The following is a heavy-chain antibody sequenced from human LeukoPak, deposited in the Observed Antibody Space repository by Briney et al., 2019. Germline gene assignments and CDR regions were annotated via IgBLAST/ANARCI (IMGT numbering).Heavy chain of an antibody. Sequence: GGSLRLSRAASGFSFSSHWMHWVRQAPGKGLVWVSRVNSDGSEINYADSVKGRFTISRDNAKNTLYLQMNSLSVEDTAMYYCVRGPVAGSDRHWDYWGQGSLATVSS. CDR1: GFSFSSHW. J-gene: IGHJ4*02. V-gene: IGHV3-74*01. D-gene: IGHD6-19*01. CDR3: VRGPVAGSDRHWDY. CDR2: VNSDGSEI.